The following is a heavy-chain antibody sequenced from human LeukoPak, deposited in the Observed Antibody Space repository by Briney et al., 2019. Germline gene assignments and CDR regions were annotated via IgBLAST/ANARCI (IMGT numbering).Heavy chain of an antibody. CDR1: GFTFSSYW. V-gene: IGHV3-7*01. D-gene: IGHD4-17*01. Sequence: PGGSLRLSCAASGFTFSSYWMSWVRQAPGKGLEWVANIKQDGSEKYYVDSVKGRFTISRGNAKNSLYLQMNSLRAEDTAVYYCARDIYGDYSDYWGQGTLVTVSS. CDR2: IKQDGSEK. J-gene: IGHJ4*02. CDR3: ARDIYGDYSDY.